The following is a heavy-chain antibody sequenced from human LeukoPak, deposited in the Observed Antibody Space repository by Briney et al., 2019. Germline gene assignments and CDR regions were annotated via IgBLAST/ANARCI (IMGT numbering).Heavy chain of an antibody. CDR2: INHSGST. CDR1: GGSFSGYY. CDR3: ARGRVYHIVARLFDY. D-gene: IGHD6-6*01. Sequence: SETLSLTCAVYGGSFSGYYWSWIRQPPGKGLEWIGEINHSGSTNYNPSLKSRVTISVDTSKNQFSLKLSSVTAADTAVYYCARGRVYHIVARLFDYWGQGTLVTVSS. V-gene: IGHV4-34*01. J-gene: IGHJ4*02.